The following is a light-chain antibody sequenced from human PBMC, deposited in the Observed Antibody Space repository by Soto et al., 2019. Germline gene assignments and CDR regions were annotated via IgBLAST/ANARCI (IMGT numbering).Light chain of an antibody. CDR2: GAS. Sequence: EIVMTQSPATLSVSPGERATLSCRASQSVSSNLAWYQQKPGQAPRLLIYGASTRATGIPARFSGSGSGTEFILTISSLQSEDLAIYYCQHYNNWPPWTFGQGTKVEIK. J-gene: IGKJ1*01. V-gene: IGKV3-15*01. CDR3: QHYNNWPPWT. CDR1: QSVSSN.